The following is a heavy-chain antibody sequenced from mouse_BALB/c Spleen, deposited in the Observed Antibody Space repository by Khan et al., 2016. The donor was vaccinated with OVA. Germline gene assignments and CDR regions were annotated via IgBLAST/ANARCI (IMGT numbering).Heavy chain of an antibody. CDR3: AKVLGGSFDY. CDR1: GYSISTDYA. CDR2: ISYSGNT. Sequence: EVQLQESGPGLVKPSQSLYLTCAVTGYSISTDYAWYWLRQFPGNQLEWMAFISYSGNTKYNPSLKSRISITRDKSKNQFSLQLKSVTTEDTARYYCAKVLGGSFDYWGQGTTLTVSS. D-gene: IGHD3-3*01. J-gene: IGHJ2*01. V-gene: IGHV3-2*02.